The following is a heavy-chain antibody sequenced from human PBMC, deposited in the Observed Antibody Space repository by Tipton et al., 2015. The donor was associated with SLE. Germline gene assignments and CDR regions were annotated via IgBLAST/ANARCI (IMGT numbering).Heavy chain of an antibody. CDR3: ARGPDRGYYFDV. J-gene: IGHJ4*02. Sequence: TLSLTCTVSGGSISSYYWSWIRQPAGGGVEWIGRIYTNENTNYNPSLKSRVTMSVDTSKNHFSLKLISVTAADTAVYYCARGPDRGYYFDVWGQGMLVTVSS. CDR1: GGSISSYY. CDR2: IYTNENT. D-gene: IGHD3-10*01. V-gene: IGHV4-4*07.